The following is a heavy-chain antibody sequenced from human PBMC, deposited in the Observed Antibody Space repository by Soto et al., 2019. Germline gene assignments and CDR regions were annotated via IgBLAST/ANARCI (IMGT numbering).Heavy chain of an antibody. CDR3: AKDWWVDYVLVGYYYYGMDV. Sequence: PGGSLRLSCAASGFTFSSYGMHWVRQAPGKGLEWVAVISYDGSNKYYADSVKGRFTISRDNSKNTLYLQMNSLRAEDTAVYYCAKDWWVDYVLVGYYYYGMDVWGQGTTVTVSS. CDR2: ISYDGSNK. CDR1: GFTFSSYG. D-gene: IGHD3-16*01. J-gene: IGHJ6*02. V-gene: IGHV3-30*18.